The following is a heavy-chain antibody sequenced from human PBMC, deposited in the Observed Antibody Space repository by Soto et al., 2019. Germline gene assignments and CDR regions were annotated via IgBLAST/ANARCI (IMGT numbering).Heavy chain of an antibody. J-gene: IGHJ4*02. V-gene: IGHV3-48*01. Sequence: EVQLVESGGGLVQPGGSLRLSCAASGFTFSSYSMNWVRQAPGKGLEWVSYISSSSSTIYYADSVKGRFTISRDNAKNSLYLQMNSLRAEDTAVYYCASHGYSSGWYYDYWGQGTLVTVSS. CDR2: ISSSSSTI. D-gene: IGHD6-19*01. CDR3: ASHGYSSGWYYDY. CDR1: GFTFSSYS.